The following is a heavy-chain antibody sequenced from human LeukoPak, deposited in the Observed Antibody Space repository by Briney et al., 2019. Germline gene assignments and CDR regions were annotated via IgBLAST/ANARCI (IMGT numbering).Heavy chain of an antibody. CDR2: MNPKSGDT. V-gene: IGHV1-8*03. CDR1: GYTFTGYY. J-gene: IGHJ4*02. CDR3: ARGPIAVAGYYFDY. Sequence: ASVKVSCKASGYTFTGYYMHWVRQAPGQGLEWMGWMNPKSGDTGYSQKFQGRVFITRDTSINTAYMELSSLRSEDTAVYYCARGPIAVAGYYFDYWGQGTLVTVSS. D-gene: IGHD6-19*01.